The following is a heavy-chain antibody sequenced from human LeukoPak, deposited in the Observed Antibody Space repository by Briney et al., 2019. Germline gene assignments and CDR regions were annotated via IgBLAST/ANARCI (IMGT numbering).Heavy chain of an antibody. CDR3: ARAVSGYYHFDY. J-gene: IGHJ4*02. CDR1: GYTFTSYD. CDR2: MNTNSGNT. V-gene: IGHV1-8*03. Sequence: ASVKVSCNASGYTFTSYDINWVRQATGQGLEWMGWMNTNSGNTGYAQKFQGRVTITRNTSISTAYMELSSLRSEDTAVYYCARAVSGYYHFDYWGQGTLVTVSS. D-gene: IGHD3-3*01.